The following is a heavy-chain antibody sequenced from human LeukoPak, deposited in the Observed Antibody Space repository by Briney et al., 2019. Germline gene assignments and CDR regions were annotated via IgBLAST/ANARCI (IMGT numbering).Heavy chain of an antibody. J-gene: IGHJ4*02. D-gene: IGHD3-22*01. Sequence: GESLKISCKGSGYSFTSYWIGWVRQMAGKGLEWMGIIYPGDSDIRYSPSFQGQVTISADKSISTAYLQWSSLKASDTAIYYCARWGGYYDSSGYYPNFDYWGQGTLVTVSS. CDR1: GYSFTSYW. CDR3: ARWGGYYDSSGYYPNFDY. V-gene: IGHV5-51*01. CDR2: IYPGDSDI.